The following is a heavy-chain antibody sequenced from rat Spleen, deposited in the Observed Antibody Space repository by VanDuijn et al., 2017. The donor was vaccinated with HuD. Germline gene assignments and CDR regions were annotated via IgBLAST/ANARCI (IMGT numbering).Heavy chain of an antibody. D-gene: IGHD1-9*01. CDR2: ISPSGGST. Sequence: EVQLVESGGGLVQPGRSLKLSCAASGFTFSNYGMHWIRQAPTKGLEWVASISPSGGSTYYRDSVKGRFTISRDNAKSTLSLQMDSLRSEDTATYYCARRHYGYTDYFDYWGQGVMVTVSS. CDR1: GFTFSNYG. J-gene: IGHJ2*01. CDR3: ARRHYGYTDYFDY. V-gene: IGHV5-19*01.